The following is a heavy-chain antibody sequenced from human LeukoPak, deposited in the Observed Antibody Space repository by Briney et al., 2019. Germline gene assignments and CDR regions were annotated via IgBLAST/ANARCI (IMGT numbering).Heavy chain of an antibody. Sequence: PGRSLRLSCAASGFTFSSYGMHWVRQAPGKGLEWVAVIWYDGSNKYYADSVKGRFTISRDNSKNTLYLQMNSLRAEDTAVYYCAPIAVAGSYYFDYWGQGTLVTVSS. CDR1: GFTFSSYG. CDR2: IWYDGSNK. J-gene: IGHJ4*02. D-gene: IGHD6-19*01. V-gene: IGHV3-33*01. CDR3: APIAVAGSYYFDY.